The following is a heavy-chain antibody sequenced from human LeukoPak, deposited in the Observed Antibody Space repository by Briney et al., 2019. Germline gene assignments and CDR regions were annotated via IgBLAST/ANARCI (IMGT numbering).Heavy chain of an antibody. CDR1: GGSISSYY. D-gene: IGHD3-22*01. J-gene: IGHJ3*02. CDR2: IYYSGST. Sequence: PSETLSLTCTVSGGSISSYYWSWIRQPPGKGPEWIGYIYYSGSTNYNPSLKSRVTISVDTSKNQYSLKLSSVTAADTAVYYCARDPAPTMIVTPGAFDIWGQGTMVTVSS. CDR3: ARDPAPTMIVTPGAFDI. V-gene: IGHV4-59*01.